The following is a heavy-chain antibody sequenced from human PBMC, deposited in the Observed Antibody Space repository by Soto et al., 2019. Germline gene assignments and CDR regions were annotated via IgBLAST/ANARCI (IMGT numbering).Heavy chain of an antibody. CDR3: AHSAGASYCGGDCYLYNWFDP. J-gene: IGHJ5*02. D-gene: IGHD2-21*01. V-gene: IGHV2-5*02. CDR2: IYWDDDK. CDR1: GFSLSTSGVG. Sequence: GFGPTLVNPTQTLTLTCTFSGFSLSTSGVGVGWIRQPPGKALEWLALIYWDDDKRYSPSLKSRLTITKDTSKNQVVLTMTNMDPVDTATYYCAHSAGASYCGGDCYLYNWFDPWGQGTLVTVSS.